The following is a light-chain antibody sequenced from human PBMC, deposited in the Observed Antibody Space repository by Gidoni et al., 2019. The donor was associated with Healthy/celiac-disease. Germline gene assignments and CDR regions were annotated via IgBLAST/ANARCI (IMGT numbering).Light chain of an antibody. CDR3: QAWDSSTVV. Sequence: YELTQPPSVCVAPGQTASITCSGDKLGDKYACWYQQKPGQSPVLVIYQASKRPSGIPERFSGSNSGNTATLTISGTPAMDEADYYCQAWDSSTVVFGGGTKLTVL. CDR1: KLGDKY. CDR2: QAS. J-gene: IGLJ2*01. V-gene: IGLV3-1*01.